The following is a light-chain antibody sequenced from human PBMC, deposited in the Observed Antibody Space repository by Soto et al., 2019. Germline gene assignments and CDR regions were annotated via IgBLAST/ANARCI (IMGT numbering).Light chain of an antibody. CDR2: DAS. CDR3: QQYDILPYA. V-gene: IGKV1-33*01. J-gene: IGKJ2*01. Sequence: DIQMTQSPSSLSASVGDRVTITCQASQDISNYLNWYQQKPGKAPKLLIYDASNLETGVPSRFSGSGSATHFTFTITSLQAEDIATYYCQQYDILPYAFGQGTKLEIK. CDR1: QDISNY.